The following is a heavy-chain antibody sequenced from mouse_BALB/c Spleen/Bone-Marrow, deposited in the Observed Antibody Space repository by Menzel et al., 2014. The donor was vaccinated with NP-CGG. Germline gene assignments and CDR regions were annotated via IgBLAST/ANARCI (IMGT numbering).Heavy chain of an antibody. V-gene: IGHV1-7*01. D-gene: IGHD2-12*01. CDR2: INPSTGYT. CDR3: APYSHEGVAY. CDR1: GYTFTSYW. J-gene: IGHJ3*01. Sequence: QVQLQQSGAELAKPGASVKMSRKASGYTFTSYWIHWVKQRPGQGLEWIGYINPSTGYTEYNQKFKDKATLTADKSSSTAYMQLSSLTSEDSAVYYCAPYSHEGVAYWGQGTLVTVSA.